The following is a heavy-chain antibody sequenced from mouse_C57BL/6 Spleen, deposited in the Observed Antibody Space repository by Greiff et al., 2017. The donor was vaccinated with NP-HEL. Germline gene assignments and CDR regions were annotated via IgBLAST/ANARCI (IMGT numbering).Heavy chain of an antibody. J-gene: IGHJ3*01. V-gene: IGHV1-5*01. CDR2: IYPGNSDT. Sequence: VQLKESGTVLARPGASVKMSCKTSGYTFTSYWMHWVKQRPGQGLEWIGAIYPGNSDTSYNQKFKGKAKLTAVISASTAYMELSSLTNEDSAVYYCTRNYGSSSWFAYWGQGTLVTVSA. CDR1: GYTFTSYW. D-gene: IGHD1-1*01. CDR3: TRNYGSSSWFAY.